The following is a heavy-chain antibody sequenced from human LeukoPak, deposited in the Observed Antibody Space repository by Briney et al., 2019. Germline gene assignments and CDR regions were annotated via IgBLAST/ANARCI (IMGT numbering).Heavy chain of an antibody. CDR3: ARDFAGFDY. CDR2: IYYSGST. CDR1: GASVSNYY. V-gene: IGHV4-59*06. Sequence: SETLSLTCTVSGASVSNYYWSWICQHPGKGLEWIGYIYYSGSTYYNPSLKSRVTISVDTSKNQFSLKLSSVTAADTAVYYCARDFAGFDYWGQGTLVTVSS. D-gene: IGHD5-24*01. J-gene: IGHJ4*02.